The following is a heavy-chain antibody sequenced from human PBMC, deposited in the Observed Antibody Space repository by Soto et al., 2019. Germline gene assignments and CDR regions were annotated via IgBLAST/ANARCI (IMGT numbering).Heavy chain of an antibody. CDR2: IWHDGSNT. V-gene: IGHV3-33*01. D-gene: IGHD1-26*01. CDR3: TRAAIRGELLDY. Sequence: QVQLVESGGGVVQPGRSLRLSCAAAGFTFNNYGMHWVRQAPGKGLEWVALIWHDGSNTAYADSVKGRFTISRDNSKNTLTLQMNSLRVEDTAVYYCTRAAIRGELLDYWGQGTQVTVSS. J-gene: IGHJ4*02. CDR1: GFTFNNYG.